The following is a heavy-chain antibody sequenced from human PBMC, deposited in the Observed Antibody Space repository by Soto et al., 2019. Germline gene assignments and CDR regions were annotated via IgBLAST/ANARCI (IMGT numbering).Heavy chain of an antibody. D-gene: IGHD3-9*01. CDR2: ISGSDDST. CDR3: AKDREGDDWYEGY. V-gene: IGHV3-23*01. CDR1: GFSFSIYA. J-gene: IGHJ4*02. Sequence: PGGSLRLSCVASGFSFSIYAMSWVRQSPGKGLEWVSVISGSDDSTYYADSVKGRFTISRDNSKNTLYLQMNSLRAEDTAVYYCAKDREGDDWYEGYWGQGNLVPVSS.